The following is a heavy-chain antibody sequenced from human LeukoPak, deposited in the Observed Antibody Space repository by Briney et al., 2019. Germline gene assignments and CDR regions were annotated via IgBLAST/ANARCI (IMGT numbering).Heavy chain of an antibody. V-gene: IGHV1-69*13. Sequence: ASVKVSCKASGGTFSSYTISWVRQAPGQGLEWMGGIITMFGTAHYAQKFQGRVTITADESTSTAYMELSSLRSEDTAVYYCASTPPYLDRWSGNGMDVWGKGTTVTVSS. D-gene: IGHD3-9*01. CDR3: ASTPPYLDRWSGNGMDV. CDR1: GGTFSSYT. CDR2: IITMFGTA. J-gene: IGHJ6*04.